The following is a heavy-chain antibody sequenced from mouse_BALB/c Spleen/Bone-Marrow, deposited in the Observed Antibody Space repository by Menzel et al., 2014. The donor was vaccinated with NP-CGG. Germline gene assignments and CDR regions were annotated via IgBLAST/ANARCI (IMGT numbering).Heavy chain of an antibody. CDR2: ISTYSGNT. D-gene: IGHD2-4*01. CDR1: GYTFTDYA. J-gene: IGHJ3*01. V-gene: IGHV1-67*01. Sequence: VKVVESGPELVRPGVSVKISCKGPGYTFTDYAMHWVKQSHAKSLEWIGVISTYSGNTNYNQKFKGKATMTVDKSSSTAYMELARLTSEDSAIYYCARGIYYDSTWFAYWGQGTLVTVSA. CDR3: ARGIYYDSTWFAY.